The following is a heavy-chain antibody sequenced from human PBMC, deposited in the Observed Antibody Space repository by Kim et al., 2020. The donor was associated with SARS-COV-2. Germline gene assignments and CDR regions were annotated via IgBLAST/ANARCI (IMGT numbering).Heavy chain of an antibody. V-gene: IGHV3-21*01. J-gene: IGHJ6*02. Sequence: GGSLRLSCAASGFTFSSYSMNWVRQAPGKGLEWVSSISSSSSYIYYADSVKGRFTISRDNAKNSLYLQMNSLRAEDTAVYYCARDQGWGTDSSGYQLMYYYGMDVWGQGTTVTVSS. CDR2: ISSSSSYI. CDR3: ARDQGWGTDSSGYQLMYYYGMDV. CDR1: GFTFSSYS. D-gene: IGHD3-22*01.